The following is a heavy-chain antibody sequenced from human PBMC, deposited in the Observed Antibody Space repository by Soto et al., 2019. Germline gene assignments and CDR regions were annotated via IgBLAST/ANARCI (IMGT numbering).Heavy chain of an antibody. CDR3: AKDHCTNGVCYLDY. V-gene: IGHV3-23*01. CDR2: ISGSGGST. D-gene: IGHD2-8*01. Sequence: GESLKISCAASGFTFSSYAMSWVRQAPGKGLEWVSAISGSGGSTYYVDSVKGRFTISRDNSKNTLYLQMNSLRAEDTAVYYCAKDHCTNGVCYLDYWGQGTLVTVSS. CDR1: GFTFSSYA. J-gene: IGHJ4*02.